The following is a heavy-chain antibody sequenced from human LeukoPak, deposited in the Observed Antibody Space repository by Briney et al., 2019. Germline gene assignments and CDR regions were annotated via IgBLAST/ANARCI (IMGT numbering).Heavy chain of an antibody. CDR1: GFTFSSYA. CDR3: AKTRGGNRPFDY. V-gene: IGHV3-23*01. Sequence: GGSLRLSCAASGFTFSSYAMSWVRQAPGKGLEWVSVISGSGGSTYYADSVKGRFTISRDNSKNTLYLQLNSLRAEDTAVYYCAKTRGGNRPFDYWGQGTLVTVSS. CDR2: ISGSGGST. J-gene: IGHJ4*02. D-gene: IGHD4-23*01.